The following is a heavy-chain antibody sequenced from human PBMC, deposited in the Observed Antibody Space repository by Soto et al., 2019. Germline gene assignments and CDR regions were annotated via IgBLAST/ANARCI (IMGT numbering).Heavy chain of an antibody. CDR1: GYTFTSYY. V-gene: IGHV1-46*03. Sequence: ASVKVSCKASGYTFTSYYMHWVRQAPGQGLEWMGIINPSGGSTSYAQKFQGRVTMTRDTSTSTVYMELSSLRSEDTAVYYCARIAAAGTPFYGMAVWGQGTTVTVSS. CDR2: INPSGGST. J-gene: IGHJ6*02. D-gene: IGHD6-13*01. CDR3: ARIAAAGTPFYGMAV.